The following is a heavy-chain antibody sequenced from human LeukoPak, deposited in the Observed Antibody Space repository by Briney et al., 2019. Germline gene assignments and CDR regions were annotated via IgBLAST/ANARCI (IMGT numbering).Heavy chain of an antibody. CDR1: GYSFTSYW. Sequence: GESLKISCKGSGYSFTSYWIGWVRQMPGKGLEWMGIIYPGDSDTRYSPSFQGQVTISADKSISTAYLQWSSLKASDTAMYYCARSRDRGIAARPYDYWGQATLVTVSS. J-gene: IGHJ4*02. V-gene: IGHV5-51*01. D-gene: IGHD6-6*01. CDR3: ARSRDRGIAARPYDY. CDR2: IYPGDSDT.